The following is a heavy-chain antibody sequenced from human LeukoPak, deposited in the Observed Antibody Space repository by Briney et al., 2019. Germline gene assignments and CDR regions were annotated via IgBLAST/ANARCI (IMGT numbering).Heavy chain of an antibody. CDR2: ISYDASNK. CDR1: GFTFTSYA. J-gene: IGHJ4*02. Sequence: GGSLRLSCTASGFTFTSYAMHWVRQAPGKGLEWVAVISYDASNKYYADSVKDRFTISRDNSKNTLYLQMNSLRVEDTAGYYCAKDGTIFGVVRRGEAPYYFDYWGQGTLVTVSS. CDR3: AKDGTIFGVVRRGEAPYYFDY. D-gene: IGHD3-3*01. V-gene: IGHV3-30*04.